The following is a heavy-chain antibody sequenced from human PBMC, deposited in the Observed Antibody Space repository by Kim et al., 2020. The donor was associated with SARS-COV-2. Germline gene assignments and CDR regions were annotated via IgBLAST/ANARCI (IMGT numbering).Heavy chain of an antibody. D-gene: IGHD2-2*01. Sequence: GGSLRLSCAASGFTFSSYGMHWVRQAPGKGLEWVAVIWYDGSNKYYADSVKGRFTISRDNSKNTLYLQMNSLRAEDTAVYYCARDDVIYCSSTSCYWWEHITDSYYYYYYGMDVWGQGTTVTVSS. CDR1: GFTFSSYG. CDR3: ARDDVIYCSSTSCYWWEHITDSYYYYYYGMDV. J-gene: IGHJ6*02. V-gene: IGHV3-33*01. CDR2: IWYDGSNK.